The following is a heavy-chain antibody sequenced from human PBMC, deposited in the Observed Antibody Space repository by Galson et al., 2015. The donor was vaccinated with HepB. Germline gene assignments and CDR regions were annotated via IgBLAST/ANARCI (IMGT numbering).Heavy chain of an antibody. D-gene: IGHD3-22*01. CDR1: GYSFTSYW. CDR3: ARHTPEYYYDSSGYYYAMGWGAFDI. V-gene: IGHV5-51*01. CDR2: IYPGDSDT. Sequence: QSGAEVKKPGESLKISCKGSGYSFTSYWIGWVRQMPGKGLEWMGIIYPGDSDTRCSPSFQGQVTISADKSISTAYLQWSSLKASDTAMYYCARHTPEYYYDSSGYYYAMGWGAFDIWGQGTMVTVSS. J-gene: IGHJ3*02.